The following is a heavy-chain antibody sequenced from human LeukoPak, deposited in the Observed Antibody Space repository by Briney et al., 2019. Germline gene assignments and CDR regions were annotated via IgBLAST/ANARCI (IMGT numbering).Heavy chain of an antibody. CDR1: GFNFDDYV. Sequence: GGSLRLSCAASGFNFDDYVMNWVRQAPGKGLEWVSVTYSNGRTYYADSVKGRFTISRDISKNTLYLQMNSLRAEDTAVYYCARVLSGRGSLYDYYYYMDVWGKGTTVTISS. D-gene: IGHD3-10*01. J-gene: IGHJ6*03. CDR3: ARVLSGRGSLYDYYYYMDV. CDR2: TYSNGRT. V-gene: IGHV3-53*01.